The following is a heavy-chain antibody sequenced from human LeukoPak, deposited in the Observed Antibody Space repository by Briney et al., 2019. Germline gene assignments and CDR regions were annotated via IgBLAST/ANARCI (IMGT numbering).Heavy chain of an antibody. CDR3: ARGRGGTMVRGEYGMDV. D-gene: IGHD3-10*01. J-gene: IGHJ6*04. V-gene: IGHV1-2*04. CDR1: GYTFTGYY. Sequence: ASVKVSCQASGYTFTGYYMHWVRQALGQGLEWMGWINPNSGGTNYAQKFQGWVTMTRDTSISTAYMELSRLRSDDTAVYYCARGRGGTMVRGEYGMDVWGKGTTVTVSS. CDR2: INPNSGGT.